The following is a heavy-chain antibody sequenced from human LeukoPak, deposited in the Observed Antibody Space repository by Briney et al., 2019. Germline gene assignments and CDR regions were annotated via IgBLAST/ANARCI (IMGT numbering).Heavy chain of an antibody. CDR3: ARLGDYGGSFDY. Sequence: PSETLSLTCTVSGGSISSGGYYWSWIRQPPGKGLEWIGYIYHSGSTYYNPSLKSRVTISVDRSENQFSLKLSSVTAADTAVYYCARLGDYGGSFDYWGQGTLVTVSS. D-gene: IGHD4-23*01. CDR2: IYHSGST. CDR1: GGSISSGGYY. J-gene: IGHJ4*02. V-gene: IGHV4-30-2*01.